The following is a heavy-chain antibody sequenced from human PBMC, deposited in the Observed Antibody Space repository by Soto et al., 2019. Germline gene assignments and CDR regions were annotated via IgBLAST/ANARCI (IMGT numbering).Heavy chain of an antibody. V-gene: IGHV4-31*03. Sequence: LSLTCTVSGGSIGSGGYYWSWIRQHPGKGLEWIGYIYYSGSTYYNPSLKSRVTISVDTSKNQFSLKLSSVTAADTAVYYCAIYNRVVVAATHNWFDPWGQGTLVTVSS. CDR2: IYYSGST. CDR3: AIYNRVVVAATHNWFDP. J-gene: IGHJ5*02. CDR1: GGSIGSGGYY. D-gene: IGHD2-15*01.